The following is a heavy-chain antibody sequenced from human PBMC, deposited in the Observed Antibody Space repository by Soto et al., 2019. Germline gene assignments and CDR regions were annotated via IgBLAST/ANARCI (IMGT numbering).Heavy chain of an antibody. V-gene: IGHV1-69*15. CDR3: ARVGEYCGGACPQYFQH. J-gene: IGHJ1*01. CDR2: ISPIFGIA. Sequence: QVQLVQSGAEVKKPGSSVKISCKASGGSFRSNALSWVRQAPGQGLEWMGRISPIFGIANYAQRFQGRVTITADESTVTAYMELSSLRSEDTAVYYCARVGEYCGGACPQYFQHWGQGTLVTVSS. CDR1: GGSFRSNA. D-gene: IGHD2-21*02.